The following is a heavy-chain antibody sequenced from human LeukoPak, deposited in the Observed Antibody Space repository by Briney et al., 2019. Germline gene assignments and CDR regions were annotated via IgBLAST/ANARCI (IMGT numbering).Heavy chain of an antibody. V-gene: IGHV3-64D*09. Sequence: GGSLTLSCSASGFMFSSYAMHWVRQAPGKGLEYVSTIDRNGRNTYYADPLRGRCTISRDNSKNTLYLQMRSLIAEDTAVYYCVKEMMTTTSAFDYWGQGSLVTVSS. D-gene: IGHD4-11*01. J-gene: IGHJ4*02. CDR1: GFMFSSYA. CDR2: IDRNGRNT. CDR3: VKEMMTTTSAFDY.